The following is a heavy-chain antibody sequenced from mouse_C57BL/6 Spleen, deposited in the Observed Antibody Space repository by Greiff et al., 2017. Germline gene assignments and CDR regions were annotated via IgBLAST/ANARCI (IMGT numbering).Heavy chain of an antibody. CDR2: IYPGDGDT. CDR1: GYAFSSSW. Sequence: QLQQSGPELVKPGASVKISCKASGYAFSSSWMNWVKQRPGKGLEWIGRIYPGDGDTNYNGKFKGKATLTADKSSSTAYMQLSSLTSEDSAVYFCARWTAQATDYWGQGTTLTVSS. D-gene: IGHD3-2*02. J-gene: IGHJ2*01. CDR3: ARWTAQATDY. V-gene: IGHV1-82*01.